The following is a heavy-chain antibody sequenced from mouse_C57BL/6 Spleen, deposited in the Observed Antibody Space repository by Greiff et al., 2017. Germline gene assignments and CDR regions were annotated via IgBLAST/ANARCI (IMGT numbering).Heavy chain of an antibody. CDR2: IDPSDSYT. Sequence: VQLQQPGAELVMPGASVKLSCKASGYTFTSYWMHWVKQRPGQGLEWIGEIDPSDSYTNYNQKFKGKSTLTVDKSSSTAYMQLSSLTSEDSAVYYCARWGEYTSYWGQGTTLTVSS. CDR3: ARWGEYTSY. CDR1: GYTFTSYW. J-gene: IGHJ2*01. V-gene: IGHV1-69*01. D-gene: IGHD5-2*01.